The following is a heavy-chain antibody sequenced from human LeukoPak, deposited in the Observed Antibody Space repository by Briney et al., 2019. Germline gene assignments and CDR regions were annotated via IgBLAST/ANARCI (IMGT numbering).Heavy chain of an antibody. CDR2: ISGDT. Sequence: GGSLRLSCSASGFTFSTYAMTWVRQAPGKGLEWVSSISGDTHYAESVKGRFTISRDNSENTLYLQMNSLRDEDTAVYYCAKDWPLEWQQLPDYDAIDVWGQGTMVTVSS. CDR1: GFTFSTYA. J-gene: IGHJ3*01. D-gene: IGHD6-13*01. V-gene: IGHV3-23*01. CDR3: AKDWPLEWQQLPDYDAIDV.